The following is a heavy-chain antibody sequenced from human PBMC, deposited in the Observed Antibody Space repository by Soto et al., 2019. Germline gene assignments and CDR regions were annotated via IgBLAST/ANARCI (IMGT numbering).Heavy chain of an antibody. Sequence: EVQLVESGGGLVKPGGSLRLSCAASGFTFSNAWMSWVRQAPGKGLEWVGRIKSKTDGGTTDYAAPVKGRFTISRDDSKNTLYLQMNSRKTGDTAVYYCTTGPRARGWVGDFWGQGTRSPSP. CDR2: IKSKTDGGTT. CDR1: GFTFSNAW. V-gene: IGHV3-15*01. D-gene: IGHD1-26*01. CDR3: TTGPRARGWVGDF. J-gene: IGHJ6*02.